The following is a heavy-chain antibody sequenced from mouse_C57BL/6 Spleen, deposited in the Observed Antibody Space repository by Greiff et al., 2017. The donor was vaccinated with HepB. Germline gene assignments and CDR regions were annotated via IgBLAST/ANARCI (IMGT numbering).Heavy chain of an antibody. J-gene: IGHJ1*03. D-gene: IGHD2-4*01. CDR3: ARYDYGDWYFDV. V-gene: IGHV1-50*01. Sequence: QVQLQQPGAELVKPGASVKLSCKASGYTFTSYWMQWVKQRPGQGLEWIGEIDPSDSYTNYNQKFKGKATLTVDTSYSTAYMQLSSLTSEDSAVYYCARYDYGDWYFDVWGTGTTVTVSS. CDR1: GYTFTSYW. CDR2: IDPSDSYT.